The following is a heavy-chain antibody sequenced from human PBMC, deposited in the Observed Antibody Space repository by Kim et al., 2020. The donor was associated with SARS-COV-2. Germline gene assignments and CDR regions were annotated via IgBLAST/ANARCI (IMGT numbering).Heavy chain of an antibody. CDR1: GYTFTGYH. CDR2: TNPKSGGT. CDR3: ARDDSLTPYNAFDI. Sequence: ASVKVSCKASGYTFTGYHMHWVRQAPGQGLEWMGWTNPKSGGTNYAQKFQGRVTMTRDTSISTAYMELSRLGSDDTAVYYCARDDSLTPYNAFDIWGQGTTVTVSS. D-gene: IGHD3-9*01. J-gene: IGHJ3*02. V-gene: IGHV1-2*02.